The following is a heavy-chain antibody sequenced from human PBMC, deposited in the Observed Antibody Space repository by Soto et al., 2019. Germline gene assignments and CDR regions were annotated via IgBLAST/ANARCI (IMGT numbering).Heavy chain of an antibody. J-gene: IGHJ2*01. V-gene: IGHV3-48*03. D-gene: IGHD2-15*01. CDR1: GLTFSSYE. CDR3: ARDGRIRRPDWYFDL. CDR2: ISRSGSTI. Sequence: GGSLRLSCAASGLTFSSYEMSWVRQAPGKGLEWVSYISRSGSTIYYADSVKGRVTISRDNAKNSLYLQMNSLRAEDTAVYYCARDGRIRRPDWYFDLWGRGTLVTVSS.